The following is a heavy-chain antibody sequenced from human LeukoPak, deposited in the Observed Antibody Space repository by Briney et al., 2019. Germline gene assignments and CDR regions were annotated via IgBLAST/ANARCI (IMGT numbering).Heavy chain of an antibody. V-gene: IGHV4-34*01. J-gene: IGHJ4*02. Sequence: SGTLSLTCAVYGGSFSGYYWSWIRQPPGKGLEWIGEINHSGSTNYNPSLKSRVTISVDTSKNQFSLKLSSVTAADTAVYYCARRAAAYFDYWGQGTLVTVSS. CDR3: ARRAAAYFDY. CDR2: INHSGST. D-gene: IGHD6-13*01. CDR1: GGSFSGYY.